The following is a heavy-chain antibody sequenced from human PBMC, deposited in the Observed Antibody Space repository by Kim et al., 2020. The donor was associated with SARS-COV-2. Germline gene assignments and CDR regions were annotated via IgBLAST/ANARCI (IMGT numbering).Heavy chain of an antibody. V-gene: IGHV4-34*01. D-gene: IGHD5-18*01. Sequence: SETLSLTCAVYGGSFSGYYWSWIRQPPGKGLEWIGEINHSGSTNYNPSLKSRVTISVDTSKNQFSLKLSSVTAADTAVYYCARRRGWVQRITTNWFDPWG. J-gene: IGHJ5*02. CDR1: GGSFSGYY. CDR2: INHSGST. CDR3: ARRRGWVQRITTNWFDP.